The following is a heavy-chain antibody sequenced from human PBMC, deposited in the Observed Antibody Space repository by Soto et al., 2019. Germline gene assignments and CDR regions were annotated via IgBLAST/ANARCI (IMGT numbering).Heavy chain of an antibody. CDR2: IFSNDEK. CDR3: AWIDYGDLIDY. V-gene: IGHV2-26*01. CDR1: GFSLSNARMG. J-gene: IGHJ4*02. Sequence: QVTLKESGPVLVKPTETLTLTCTVSGFSLSNARMGVSWIRQPPGKALEWLAHIFSNDEKSYSTSLKSRLTISKDTSNSQVVLTMTNMDPVDTATYYCAWIDYGDLIDYWGQGTLVTVSS. D-gene: IGHD4-17*01.